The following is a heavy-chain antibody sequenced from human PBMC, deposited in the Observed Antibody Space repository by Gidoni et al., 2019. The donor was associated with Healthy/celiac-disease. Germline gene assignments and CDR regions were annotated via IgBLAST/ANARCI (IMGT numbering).Heavy chain of an antibody. CDR1: GFTFSSYA. D-gene: IGHD6-19*01. V-gene: IGHV3-30*04. CDR3: AIQWLDYYFDY. CDR2: ISYDGSNK. J-gene: IGHJ4*02. Sequence: QVQLVESGGGVVQPGRSLRLSCAAPGFTFSSYAMPWVRQAPGKGLEWVAVISYDGSNKYYADSVKGRFTISRDNSKNTLYLQMNSLRAEDTAVYYCAIQWLDYYFDYWGQGTLVTVSS.